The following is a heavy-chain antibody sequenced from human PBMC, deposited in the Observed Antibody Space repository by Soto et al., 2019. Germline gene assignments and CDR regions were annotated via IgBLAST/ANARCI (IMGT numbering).Heavy chain of an antibody. CDR3: ARVGSLRSYSSGWAFDC. Sequence: GGSLRLSCAASGFTFSSYWMSWVRQAPGKGLEWVANIKQDGSEKYYVDSVKGRFTISRDNAKNSLYLQMNSLRAEDTAAYYCARVGSLRSYSSGWAFDCWGQGTLVTVSS. D-gene: IGHD6-19*01. CDR1: GFTFSSYW. V-gene: IGHV3-7*01. CDR2: IKQDGSEK. J-gene: IGHJ4*02.